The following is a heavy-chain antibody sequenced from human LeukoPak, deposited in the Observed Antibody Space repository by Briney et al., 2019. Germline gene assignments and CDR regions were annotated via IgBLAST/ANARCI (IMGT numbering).Heavy chain of an antibody. Sequence: SETLSLTCTVSGGSMSSGSYYWSWIRQPAGKGLEWIGRIKTSGTTDYNPSLESRVTILVDTSKNQFSLNLSSVTATDTAVYYCVSSWDSSGWYVYYYMDVWGKGTTVTVSS. CDR2: IKTSGTT. D-gene: IGHD6-19*01. CDR1: GGSMSSGSYY. J-gene: IGHJ6*03. V-gene: IGHV4-61*02. CDR3: VSSWDSSGWYVYYYMDV.